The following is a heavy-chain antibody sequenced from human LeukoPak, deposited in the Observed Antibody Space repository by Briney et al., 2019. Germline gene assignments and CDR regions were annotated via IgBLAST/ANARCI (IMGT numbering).Heavy chain of an antibody. Sequence: SETLSLTCAVYGGSFSGYYWSWIRQPPGKGLEWIGEINHSGSTNYNPSLKSRVTISVDTSKNQFSLKLSSVTAADTAVYYCARHTAMVTPSANAFDYWGQGTLSPSPQ. CDR3: ARHTAMVTPSANAFDY. D-gene: IGHD5-18*01. CDR1: GGSFSGYY. CDR2: INHSGST. J-gene: IGHJ4*02. V-gene: IGHV4-34*01.